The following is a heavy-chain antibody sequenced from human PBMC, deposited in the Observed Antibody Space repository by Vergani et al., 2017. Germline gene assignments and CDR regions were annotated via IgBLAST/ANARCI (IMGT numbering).Heavy chain of an antibody. Sequence: EVQLVESGGGLVQPGGSLRLSCAASGFTFSSYSMNWVRQAPGKGLEWVSYISSSSNTIYYADSVKGRYTISRNNAKNSLYLQMNSLRAEDTAVYYCASVHCGGNCYSGGLGYWGQGTLVTVSS. D-gene: IGHD2-21*02. CDR2: ISSSSNTI. CDR3: ASVHCGGNCYSGGLGY. CDR1: GFTFSSYS. J-gene: IGHJ4*02. V-gene: IGHV3-48*04.